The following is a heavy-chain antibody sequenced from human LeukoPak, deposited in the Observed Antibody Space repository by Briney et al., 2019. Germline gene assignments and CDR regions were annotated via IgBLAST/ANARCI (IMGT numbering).Heavy chain of an antibody. J-gene: IGHJ4*02. CDR1: VSTLNTYW. CDR3: ARETRGTVGSY. Sequence: GGSLRLSCAASVSTLNTYWMTWFRQTPGKGLEWAASLKQDGSDKYYVDSVKGRFTISRDNAENSLYLQMNSLRAEDTAVYYCARETRGTVGSYWGRGTLVTVSS. V-gene: IGHV3-7*05. CDR2: LKQDGSDK. D-gene: IGHD4-23*01.